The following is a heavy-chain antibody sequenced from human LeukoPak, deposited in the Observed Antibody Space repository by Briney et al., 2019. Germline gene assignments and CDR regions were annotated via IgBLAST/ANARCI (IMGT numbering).Heavy chain of an antibody. CDR2: ISGSGGST. V-gene: IGHV3-23*01. J-gene: IGHJ4*02. CDR3: AKEYSGAHDSPHDY. Sequence: GGSLRLSCAASGFTFSIYAMSWVRQAPGKGLEWVSTISGSGGSTYYAVSVKGRFAISRDNSKNTLYLQMNSLRAEDTAVYYCAKEYSGAHDSPHDYWGQGTLVTVSS. D-gene: IGHD2-21*01. CDR1: GFTFSIYA.